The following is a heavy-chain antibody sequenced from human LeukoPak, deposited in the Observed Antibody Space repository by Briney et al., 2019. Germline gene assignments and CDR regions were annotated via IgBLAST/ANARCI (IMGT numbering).Heavy chain of an antibody. CDR1: GYTFTSYD. D-gene: IGHD2-21*01. Sequence: ASVKVSRKASGYTFTSYDINWVRQAPGQGLEWMGWINPNSDYTFYAQKFQGRVTLTRDTSISTVYMELTTLTSDDTALYYCAVAPGDYWGQGTLVSVSA. CDR3: AVAPGDY. J-gene: IGHJ4*02. CDR2: INPNSDYT. V-gene: IGHV1-2*02.